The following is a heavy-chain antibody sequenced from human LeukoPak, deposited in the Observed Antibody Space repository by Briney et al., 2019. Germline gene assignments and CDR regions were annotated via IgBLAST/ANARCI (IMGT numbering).Heavy chain of an antibody. V-gene: IGHV4-59*01. Sequence: SETLSLTCIVSGGSISSYYWSWIRQPPGKGLEWIGYIYYSGSTNYNPSLKSRVTISVDTSKNQFSLKLSSVTAADTAVYYCARDNYYDSSGYYWISSHAFDIWGQGTMVTVSS. J-gene: IGHJ3*02. CDR3: ARDNYYDSSGYYWISSHAFDI. CDR2: IYYSGST. D-gene: IGHD3-22*01. CDR1: GGSISSYY.